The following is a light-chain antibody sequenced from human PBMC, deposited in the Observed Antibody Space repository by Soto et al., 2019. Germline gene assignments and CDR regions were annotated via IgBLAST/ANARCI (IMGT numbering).Light chain of an antibody. CDR1: QSVSSN. CDR2: GAS. V-gene: IGKV3-20*01. J-gene: IGKJ1*01. CDR3: QLYGTSPKT. Sequence: EIMLTHSPGTLSLSPCERATLSFRASQSVSSNLAWYQQKPGQAPRLLIHGASTRATGIADRFSGSGSGTDFTLTISRLEPEDFAVYYCQLYGTSPKTFGQGTKVDIK.